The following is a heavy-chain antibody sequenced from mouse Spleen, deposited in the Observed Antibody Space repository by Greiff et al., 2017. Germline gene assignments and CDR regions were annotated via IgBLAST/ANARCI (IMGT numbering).Heavy chain of an antibody. CDR1: GFTFSSYG. CDR2: ISSGGSYT. J-gene: IGHJ4*01. CDR3: AREDWVYAMDY. Sequence: EVKLMESGGDLVKPGGSLKLSCAASGFTFSSYGMSWVRQTPDKRLEWVATISSGGSYTYYPDSVKGRFTISRDNAKNTLYLQMSSLKSEDTAMYYCAREDWVYAMDYWGQGTSVTVSS. V-gene: IGHV5-6*01. D-gene: IGHD4-1*01.